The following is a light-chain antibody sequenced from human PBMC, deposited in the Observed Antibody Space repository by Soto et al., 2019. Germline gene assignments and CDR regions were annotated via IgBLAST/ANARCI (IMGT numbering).Light chain of an antibody. CDR1: KLGDKF. CDR3: QAWDTSGVV. V-gene: IGLV3-1*01. CDR2: QDS. J-gene: IGLJ2*01. Sequence: SYELTQPPSVSMSPGQTASITCSGDKLGDKFACWYQQKPGQSPVLVIYQDSKRPSGIPERFSGSNSGNTATLTISGTQAMDEADYYCQAWDTSGVVFGGGTKLTVL.